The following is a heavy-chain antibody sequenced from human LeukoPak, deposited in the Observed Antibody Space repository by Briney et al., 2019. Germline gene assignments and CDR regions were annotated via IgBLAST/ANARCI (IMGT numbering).Heavy chain of an antibody. J-gene: IGHJ4*02. CDR1: GFTFSRSA. CDR3: AKDANYLDSSGFFIPFDY. CDR2: ISGSGQQR. D-gene: IGHD3-22*01. Sequence: GGSLRLSYSASGFTFSRSAMTWVRQFPGKGLEWVSTISGSGQQRYYGDSVKGRFSVSRDNSKNTLYLQMDSLRADDSALYFCAKDANYLDSSGFFIPFDYWGQGTLVTVSS. V-gene: IGHV3-23*01.